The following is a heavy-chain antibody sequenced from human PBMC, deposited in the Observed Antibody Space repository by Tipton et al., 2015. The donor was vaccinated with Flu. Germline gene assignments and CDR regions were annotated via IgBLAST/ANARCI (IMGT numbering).Heavy chain of an antibody. V-gene: IGHV3-21*01. J-gene: IGHJ4*02. CDR2: IRSSTIYI. Sequence: SLRLSCTASGFTFSNYNMNWVRQAPGKGLEWISSIRSSTIYIYYADSVKGRFTISRDNAKNSLYLQMNSLRVEDTAVYYCARGPQCTNGVCSLDHWGQGTLVTVSS. D-gene: IGHD2-8*01. CDR1: GFTFSNYN. CDR3: ARGPQCTNGVCSLDH.